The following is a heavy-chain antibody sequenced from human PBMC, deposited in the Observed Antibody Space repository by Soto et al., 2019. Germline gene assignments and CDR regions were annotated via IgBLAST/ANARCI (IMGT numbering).Heavy chain of an antibody. CDR3: ARRGGGVVLTATTTFDY. CDR2: IYHSGST. J-gene: IGHJ4*02. D-gene: IGHD2-21*02. Sequence: QVPLQESGPRLVRPSGTLSLTGTVSSGSISTAHWWRGVRQPPGRGLEWIGEIYHSGSTNYNLSLKGRVTLSVDKSTHQFSLRLSSVTAADTAMYDCARRGGGVVLTATTTFDYWGQGTLVTVSS. V-gene: IGHV4-4*02. CDR1: SGSISTAHW.